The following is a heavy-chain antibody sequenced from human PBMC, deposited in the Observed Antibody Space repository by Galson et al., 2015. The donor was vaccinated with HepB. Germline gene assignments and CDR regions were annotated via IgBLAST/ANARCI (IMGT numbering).Heavy chain of an antibody. CDR2: ISAYDSST. CDR3: ARGALVAVVNANLNNWFDP. J-gene: IGHJ5*02. CDR1: GYIFSSYS. V-gene: IGHV1-18*01. D-gene: IGHD2-8*02. Sequence: SVKVSCKASGYIFSSYSIAWVRQAPGQGLEWMGWISAYDSSTNYAQKFQGRVTMTTETSTTTAYLELRSLRSDDTAVYYCARGALVAVVNANLNNWFDPWGQGTLVTVSS.